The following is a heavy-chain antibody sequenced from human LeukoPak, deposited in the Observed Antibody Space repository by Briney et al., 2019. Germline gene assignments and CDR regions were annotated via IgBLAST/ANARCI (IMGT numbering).Heavy chain of an antibody. CDR1: GGSISSSGYC. Sequence: PSETLSLTCTVSGGSISSSGYCWGWIRQPPGKALEWIVSFYYSGYTYYNPSLKSRVTISVDTSKNHFSLRVNSVTAADTAVYYCARHDLWGQGTLVTVSS. V-gene: IGHV4-39*01. J-gene: IGHJ4*02. CDR2: FYYSGYT. CDR3: ARHDL.